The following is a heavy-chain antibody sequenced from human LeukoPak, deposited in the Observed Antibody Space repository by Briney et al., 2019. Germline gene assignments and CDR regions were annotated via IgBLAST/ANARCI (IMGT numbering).Heavy chain of an antibody. CDR3: ARGPGLGAFDI. CDR2: MYTSGNT. CDR1: GDSISSDY. Sequence: SGTLSLTCAVSGDSISSDYWSWVRQPAGKGLEWIGRMYTSGNTNYNTSPKSRVTMSVDTSKNQFSLKLRPVTAADTAVYYCARGPGLGAFDIWGQGTIVTVSS. D-gene: IGHD7-27*01. J-gene: IGHJ3*02. V-gene: IGHV4-4*07.